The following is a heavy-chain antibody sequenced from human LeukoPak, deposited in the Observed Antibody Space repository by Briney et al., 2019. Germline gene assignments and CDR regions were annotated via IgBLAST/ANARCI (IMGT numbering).Heavy chain of an antibody. J-gene: IGHJ4*02. Sequence: ASVKVSCKASGYTFTDYYMHWVRQAPGQGLEWMGRINPNSGGTNYAQKFQGRVTMTRDTSISTAYMDLSSLRSDDTAVYYCARDFRSIVVVPAAHIFDYWGQGTLVTVSS. CDR3: ARDFRSIVVVPAAHIFDY. CDR1: GYTFTDYY. D-gene: IGHD2-2*01. CDR2: INPNSGGT. V-gene: IGHV1-2*06.